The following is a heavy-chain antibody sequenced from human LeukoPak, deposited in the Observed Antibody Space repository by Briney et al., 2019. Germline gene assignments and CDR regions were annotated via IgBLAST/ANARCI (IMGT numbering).Heavy chain of an antibody. V-gene: IGHV3-21*01. Sequence: PGGSLRLSCAASGFTFSSYSMNWVRQAPGKGLEWVSSISSSSSYIYYADSVKGRFTISRDNAKNSLCLKMNSLRAEDTAVYYCARDRSRTDDYYYGMDVWGQGTTVTVSS. CDR2: ISSSSSYI. J-gene: IGHJ6*02. CDR1: GFTFSSYS. CDR3: ARDRSRTDDYYYGMDV.